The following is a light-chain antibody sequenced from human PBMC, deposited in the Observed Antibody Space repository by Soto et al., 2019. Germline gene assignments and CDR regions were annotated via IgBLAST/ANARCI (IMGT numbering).Light chain of an antibody. V-gene: IGKV1-27*01. Sequence: DIQMTQSPSPLSGSVGDRVTITCLASETISSWLAWYQQKPGKVPKLLIYAASTLQSGVPSRFSGSGSGTDFTLTISSLQPEDVATYYCQKYNSDPLTFGGGTKVDIK. J-gene: IGKJ4*02. CDR1: ETISSW. CDR2: AAS. CDR3: QKYNSDPLT.